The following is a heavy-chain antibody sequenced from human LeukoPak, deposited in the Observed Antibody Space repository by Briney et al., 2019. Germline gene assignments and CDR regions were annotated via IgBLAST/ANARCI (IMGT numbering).Heavy chain of an antibody. V-gene: IGHV4-34*01. D-gene: IGHD3-10*01. CDR2: INHSGST. CDR1: GGSFSGYY. J-gene: IGHJ5*02. Sequence: PSETLSLTCAVYGGSFSGYYWSWIRQPPGKGLEWIGEINHSGSTNYNPSLKSRVTISVDTSKNQFSLKLSSVTAADTAVYYCAANYYGSGSYYRTRYNWFDPWGQGTLVTVSS. CDR3: AANYYGSGSYYRTRYNWFDP.